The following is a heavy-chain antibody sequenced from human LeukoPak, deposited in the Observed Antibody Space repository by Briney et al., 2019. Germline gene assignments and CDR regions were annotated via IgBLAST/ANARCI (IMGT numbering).Heavy chain of an antibody. CDR1: GFTFSTYW. Sequence: GGSLRLSCAASGFTFSTYWMSWVRQAPGKGLEWVGNINQDGSDIYYVDSVKGRFTISRDNSKNTLYLQMNSLRAEDTAVYYCARAAARLAAAFDIWGQGTMVTVSS. D-gene: IGHD6-6*01. CDR2: INQDGSDI. V-gene: IGHV3-7*01. CDR3: ARAAARLAAAFDI. J-gene: IGHJ3*02.